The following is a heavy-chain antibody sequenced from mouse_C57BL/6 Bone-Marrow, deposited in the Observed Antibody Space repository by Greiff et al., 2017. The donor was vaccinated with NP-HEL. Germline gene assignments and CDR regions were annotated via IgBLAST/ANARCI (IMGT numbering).Heavy chain of an antibody. CDR2: ITHSGET. V-gene: IGHV12-3*01. D-gene: IGHD3-2*02. J-gene: IGHJ2*01. CDR3: AGDSSGYGDLDY. CDR1: GFPITSGYY. Sequence: VQVVESGPGLVKPSQSLFLTCSITGFPITSGYYWIWIRQSPGKPLEWMGYITHSGETFYNPSLQSPISITRETSKNQFFLQLNSVTTEDTAMYYCAGDSSGYGDLDYWGQGTTLTVSS.